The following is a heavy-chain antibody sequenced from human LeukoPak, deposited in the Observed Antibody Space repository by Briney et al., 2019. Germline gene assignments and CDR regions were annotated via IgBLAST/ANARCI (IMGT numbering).Heavy chain of an antibody. D-gene: IGHD3-10*01. J-gene: IGHJ4*02. CDR3: ANAQQPYGSGSARN. CDR1: GFTFSIYG. V-gene: IGHV3-33*06. Sequence: GGSLRLSCAASGFTFSIYGMHWVRQAPGKGLEWVAVIWYDGSNKYYADSVKGRFTISRDNSKNTLYLQMNSLRAEDTAVYYCANAQQPYGSGSARNWGQGTLVTVSS. CDR2: IWYDGSNK.